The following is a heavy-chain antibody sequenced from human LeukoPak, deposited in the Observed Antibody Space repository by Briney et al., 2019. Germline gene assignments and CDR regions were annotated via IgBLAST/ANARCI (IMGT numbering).Heavy chain of an antibody. D-gene: IGHD2-2*01. Sequence: ASVKVSCKASGYTFTGYYMHWVRQAPGQGLEWMGWINPNSGGTNYAQKFQGRVTMTRVTSISTAYMELSRLRSDDTAVYYCARDRRYCSSTSCYIDYWGQGTLVTVSS. CDR2: INPNSGGT. J-gene: IGHJ4*02. CDR1: GYTFTGYY. V-gene: IGHV1-2*02. CDR3: ARDRRYCSSTSCYIDY.